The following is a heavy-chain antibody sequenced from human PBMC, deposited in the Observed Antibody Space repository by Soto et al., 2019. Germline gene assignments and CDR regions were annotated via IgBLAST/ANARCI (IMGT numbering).Heavy chain of an antibody. V-gene: IGHV3-30-3*01. Sequence: GGSLRLSCAAYGFTFSSCAMHWVRQAPGKGLEWVAVISYDGSNKYYADSVKGRFTISRDNSKNTLYLQMNSLRAEDTAVYYCAREGSAGYYYDSSGYYYVPYYFDYWGQGT. CDR2: ISYDGSNK. D-gene: IGHD3-22*01. CDR3: AREGSAGYYYDSSGYYYVPYYFDY. J-gene: IGHJ4*02. CDR1: GFTFSSCA.